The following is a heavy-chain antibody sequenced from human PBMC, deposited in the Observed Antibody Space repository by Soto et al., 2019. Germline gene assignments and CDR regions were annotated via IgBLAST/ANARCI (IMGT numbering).Heavy chain of an antibody. V-gene: IGHV1-8*01. D-gene: IGHD4-17*01. CDR1: GYTFTSYD. Sequence: QVQQVQSGAEVKKPGASVKVSCTASGYTFTSYDFNWVRQATGQGLEWMGWMNPNSGKTGYAQKFQGRITMTWDTSISTAYMELGSLRSEDTAVYYCAADDYGDSYGWGQGTLVTVSS. CDR2: MNPNSGKT. CDR3: AADDYGDSYG. J-gene: IGHJ4*02.